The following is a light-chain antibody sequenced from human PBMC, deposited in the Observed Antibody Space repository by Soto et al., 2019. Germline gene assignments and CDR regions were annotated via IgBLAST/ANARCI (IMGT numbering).Light chain of an antibody. CDR1: TSNILRNY. CDR2: MND. Sequence: VLTQPPSASGNPGQRLTISCSGSTSNILRNYVYWYRQLPGTAPRLLISMNDQRPSGVPDRFSGSKSGTSASLAISGLRSEDEADYYCASWDDSLSGYVFGTGTKVTV. CDR3: ASWDDSLSGYV. V-gene: IGLV1-47*01. J-gene: IGLJ1*01.